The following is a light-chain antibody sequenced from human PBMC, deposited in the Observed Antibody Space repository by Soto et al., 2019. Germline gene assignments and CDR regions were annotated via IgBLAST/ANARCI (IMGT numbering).Light chain of an antibody. CDR1: ESVSRN. CDR3: QQHNKWPRT. CDR2: GAS. J-gene: IGKJ1*01. Sequence: EIVMTQSPATLSVSPGERATLSCRASESVSRNLAWYQQKPGQAPRLLFYGASTRATDIPARFSGTGSGTEFTLTISSLQSEDFAVYYCQQHNKWPRTFGQGTKV. V-gene: IGKV3-15*01.